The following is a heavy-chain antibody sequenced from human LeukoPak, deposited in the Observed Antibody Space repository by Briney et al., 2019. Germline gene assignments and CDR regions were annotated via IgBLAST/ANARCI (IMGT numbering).Heavy chain of an antibody. J-gene: IGHJ6*02. V-gene: IGHV3-23*01. CDR2: ISGTGIYT. Sequence: PGGSLRLSCAASGFTFSSYSMNWVRQAPGKGLEWVSSISGTGIYTNYADSVKGRFTITRDNSRNTVYLQMNALRVEDTAVYYCASGWGMAVGGQGTTVIVSS. CDR3: ASGWGMAV. D-gene: IGHD2-15*01. CDR1: GFTFSSYS.